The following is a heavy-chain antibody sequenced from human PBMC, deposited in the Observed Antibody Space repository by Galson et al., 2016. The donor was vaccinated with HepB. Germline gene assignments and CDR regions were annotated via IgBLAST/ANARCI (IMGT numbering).Heavy chain of an antibody. CDR2: IGAFNGET. D-gene: IGHD3-10*01. J-gene: IGHJ6*02. V-gene: IGHV1-18*01. CDR3: ARDRGFDEDTFDM. CDR1: GYSFSTFG. Sequence: SVKVSCKASGYSFSTFGISWVRQAPGQGLEWMGWIGAFNGETNYAEKFQGRVTMTTDTSTSTAYMELRRLRPDDTAVYYCARDRGFDEDTFDMWGQGTTVTVSS.